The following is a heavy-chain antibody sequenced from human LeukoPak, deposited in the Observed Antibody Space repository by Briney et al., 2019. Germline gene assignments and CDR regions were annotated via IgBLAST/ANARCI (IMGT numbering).Heavy chain of an antibody. D-gene: IGHD6-13*01. J-gene: IGHJ6*03. CDR2: ISYDGSNK. V-gene: IGHV3-30-3*01. CDR3: AREPGIAAAGKVNFGYYMDV. Sequence: GGSLRLSCAASGFTFSSYAMHWVRQAPGKGLEWVAVISYDGSNKYYADSVRGRFTISRDNSKNTLYLQMNSLRAEDTAVYYCAREPGIAAAGKVNFGYYMDVWGKGTTVTVSS. CDR1: GFTFSSYA.